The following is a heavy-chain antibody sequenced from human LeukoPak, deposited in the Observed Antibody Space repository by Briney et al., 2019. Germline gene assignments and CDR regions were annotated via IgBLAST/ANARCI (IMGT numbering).Heavy chain of an antibody. CDR1: GGSISSSSYY. Sequence: PSETLSLTCTVSGGSISSSSYYWGWIRQPPGKGLEWIGSIYYSGSTNYNPSLKSRVTISVDTSKNQFSLKLSSVTAADTAVYYCARQRGAPNWFDPWGQGTLVTVSS. D-gene: IGHD1-1*01. V-gene: IGHV4-39*07. CDR3: ARQRGAPNWFDP. CDR2: IYYSGST. J-gene: IGHJ5*02.